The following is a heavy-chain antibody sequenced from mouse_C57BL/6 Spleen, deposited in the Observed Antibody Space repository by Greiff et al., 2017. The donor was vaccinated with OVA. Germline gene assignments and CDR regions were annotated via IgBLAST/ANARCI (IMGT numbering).Heavy chain of an antibody. J-gene: IGHJ2*01. V-gene: IGHV1-76*01. CDR2: IYPGSGNT. D-gene: IGHD1-1*01. Sequence: VQRVESGAELVRPGASVKLSCKASGYTFTDYYINWVKQRPGQGLEWIARIYPGSGNTYYNEKFKGKATLTAEKSSSTAYMQLSSLTSEDSAVYFCASAGSSHYFDYWGQGTTLTVSS. CDR1: GYTFTDYY. CDR3: ASAGSSHYFDY.